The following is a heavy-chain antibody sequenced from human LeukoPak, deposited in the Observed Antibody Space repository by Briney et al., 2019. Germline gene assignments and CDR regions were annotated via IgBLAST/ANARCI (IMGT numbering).Heavy chain of an antibody. V-gene: IGHV1-8*01. D-gene: IGHD3-22*01. Sequence: ASVRVSCKASGYTFTNYDINWVRQATGQGLEWVGWMNPNSGNTGYAQKFQGRVTMTRDTSISTAYMEMSSLRSEDTAVYFCARGSLSSDSKGDYWGQGTLVTVSS. CDR2: MNPNSGNT. CDR1: GYTFTNYD. CDR3: ARGSLSSDSKGDY. J-gene: IGHJ4*02.